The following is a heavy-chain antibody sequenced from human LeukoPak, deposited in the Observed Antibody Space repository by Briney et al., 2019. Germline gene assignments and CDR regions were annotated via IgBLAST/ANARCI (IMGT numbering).Heavy chain of an antibody. CDR1: GGSLSGYY. V-gene: IGHV4-34*01. Sequence: KASETLSLTCAVYGGSLSGYYWSWIPQPPGKGLEWIGEINHSGATNYNPSLKSRVTIAVDTSKNQFSLRLSSVTAADTAMYYCARGIYGVYYFDYWGQGALVTVSS. CDR3: ARGIYGVYYFDY. CDR2: INHSGAT. D-gene: IGHD4-17*01. J-gene: IGHJ4*02.